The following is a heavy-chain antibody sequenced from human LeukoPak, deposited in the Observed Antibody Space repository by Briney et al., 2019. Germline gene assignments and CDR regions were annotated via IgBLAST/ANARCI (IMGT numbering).Heavy chain of an antibody. V-gene: IGHV4-38-2*02. CDR2: IYHSGST. D-gene: IGHD3-3*01. Sequence: SETLSLTCTVSGYSISSGYYWGWIRQPPGKGLEWIGSIYHSGSTYYNPSLKSRVTISVDTSKNQFSLKLSSVTAADTAVYYCARALGGDGYYPDAFDIWGQGTMVTVSS. J-gene: IGHJ3*02. CDR3: ARALGGDGYYPDAFDI. CDR1: GYSISSGYY.